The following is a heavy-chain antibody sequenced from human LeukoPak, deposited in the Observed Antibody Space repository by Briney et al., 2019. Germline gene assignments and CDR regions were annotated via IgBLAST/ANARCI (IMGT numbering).Heavy chain of an antibody. V-gene: IGHV1-69*13. Sequence: GASVKVSCKASGGTFSSYAISWVRQAPGQGLEWMGGIIPIFGTANYAQKFQGRVTITADESTSTAYMELSSLRSEDTAVYYCAGYDATSITIFSHWGQGTLVTVSS. D-gene: IGHD3-9*01. J-gene: IGHJ4*02. CDR3: AGYDATSITIFSH. CDR1: GGTFSSYA. CDR2: IIPIFGTA.